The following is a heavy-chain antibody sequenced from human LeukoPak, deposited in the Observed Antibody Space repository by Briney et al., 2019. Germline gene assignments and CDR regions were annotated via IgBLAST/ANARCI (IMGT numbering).Heavy chain of an antibody. Sequence: PGGSLRLSCAASGFTFDDYAMHWVRQAPGKGLEWVSGISWNSGSIGYADSVKGRFTISRDNAKNSLYLQMNSLRAEDTALYYCAKGFYGDYVWGGGFDYWGQGTLVTVSS. V-gene: IGHV3-9*01. CDR2: ISWNSGSI. CDR1: GFTFDDYA. CDR3: AKGFYGDYVWGGGFDY. J-gene: IGHJ4*02. D-gene: IGHD4-17*01.